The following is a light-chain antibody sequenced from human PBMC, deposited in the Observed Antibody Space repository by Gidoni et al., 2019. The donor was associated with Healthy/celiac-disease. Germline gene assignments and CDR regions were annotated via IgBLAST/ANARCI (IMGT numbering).Light chain of an antibody. Sequence: EIVFTPSPATLSLSPGERATLPCSASQHVSSYLSWYQQKPGQAPSLLIYDASNRATGIPARFSGSGSGTDFSLPISSLEPEDFAVYYCQQRSNWPRALTFGGGTKVEIK. CDR3: QQRSNWPRALT. CDR2: DAS. J-gene: IGKJ4*01. CDR1: QHVSSY. V-gene: IGKV3-11*01.